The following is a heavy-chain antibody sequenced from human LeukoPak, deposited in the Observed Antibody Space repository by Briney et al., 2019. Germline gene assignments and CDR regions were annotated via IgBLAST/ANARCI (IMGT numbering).Heavy chain of an antibody. D-gene: IGHD6-19*01. V-gene: IGHV4-59*01. CDR3: ARSRSRSGCFDY. CDR1: GGSISSYY. CDR2: IYYSGST. J-gene: IGHJ4*02. Sequence: SETLSLTCTVSGGSISSYYWSWIRQPPGKGLEWIGYIYYSGSTNYNPSLKSRVTMSVDTSKNQFSLKLSSVTAADTAVYYCARSRSRSGCFDYWGQGTLVTVSS.